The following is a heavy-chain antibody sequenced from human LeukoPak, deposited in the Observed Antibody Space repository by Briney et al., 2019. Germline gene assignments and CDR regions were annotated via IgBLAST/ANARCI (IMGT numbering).Heavy chain of an antibody. D-gene: IGHD5-18*01. CDR2: INPNSGDT. Sequence: ASVKVSCKASGYTFTDYYMHWVRQAPGQGLEWMGWINPNSGDTYYAPKFQGRVTMTRDTSISTAYMELSRLRSDDTAVYYCARGTGEGYSYGRYYFDYWGQGTLVTVSS. V-gene: IGHV1-2*02. CDR3: ARGTGEGYSYGRYYFDY. J-gene: IGHJ4*02. CDR1: GYTFTDYY.